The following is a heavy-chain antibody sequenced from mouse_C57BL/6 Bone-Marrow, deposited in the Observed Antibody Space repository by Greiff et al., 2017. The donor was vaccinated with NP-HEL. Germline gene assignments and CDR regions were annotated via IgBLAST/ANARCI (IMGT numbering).Heavy chain of an antibody. CDR2: IDPEDGDT. CDR3: TPFYGLWYFDV. D-gene: IGHD1-1*01. Sequence: VQLQQSGAELVRPGASVKLSCTASGFNIKDYYMHWVKPRPEQGLEWIGRIDPEDGDTEYAPKFQGKATMTADTSSNTAYLQLSSLTSEDTAVYYCTPFYGLWYFDVWGTGTTVTVSS. CDR1: GFNIKDYY. V-gene: IGHV14-1*01. J-gene: IGHJ1*03.